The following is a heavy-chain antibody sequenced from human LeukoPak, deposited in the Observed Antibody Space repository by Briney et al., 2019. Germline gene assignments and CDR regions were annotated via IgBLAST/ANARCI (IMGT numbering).Heavy chain of an antibody. Sequence: SETLSLTCTVSGGSIRSSSYYWGWIRQPPGKGLEWIGSIYYSGSTYYNASLKSRGTISVDTSKNQFSLKLSSVTAADTAVYYCARGYSRLSNWFDPWGQGTLVTVSS. CDR3: ARGYSRLSNWFDP. D-gene: IGHD6-13*01. V-gene: IGHV4-39*01. CDR1: GGSIRSSSYY. CDR2: IYYSGST. J-gene: IGHJ5*02.